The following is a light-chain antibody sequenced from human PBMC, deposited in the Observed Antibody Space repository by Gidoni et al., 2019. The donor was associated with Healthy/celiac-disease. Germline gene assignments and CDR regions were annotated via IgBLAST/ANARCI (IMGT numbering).Light chain of an antibody. V-gene: IGKV3-20*01. CDR1: QSVSSSY. CDR2: GAS. J-gene: IGKJ5*01. Sequence: EIVLTQSPGTLSLSPGERATLSCRARQSVSSSYLAWYQQKPGQAPRLLIYGASSRATGIPDRFSGSGSGTDFTLTISRLGPEDFAVYYCQRYGSSPPITFGQGTRPEIK. CDR3: QRYGSSPPIT.